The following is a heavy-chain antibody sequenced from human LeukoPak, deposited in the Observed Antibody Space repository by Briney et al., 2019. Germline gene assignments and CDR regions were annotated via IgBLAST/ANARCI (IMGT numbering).Heavy chain of an antibody. D-gene: IGHD3-22*01. CDR1: GFTFSSYG. V-gene: IGHV3-30*18. Sequence: GGSLLLSCAASGFTFSSYGMHWVRQAPGKGLEWVAVISYDGSNKYYADSVKGRFTNSRDNSKNTLYLQMNSLRAEDTAVYYCAKGQYYYDSSGPFDHWGQGTLGTVSS. CDR3: AKGQYYYDSSGPFDH. CDR2: ISYDGSNK. J-gene: IGHJ4*03.